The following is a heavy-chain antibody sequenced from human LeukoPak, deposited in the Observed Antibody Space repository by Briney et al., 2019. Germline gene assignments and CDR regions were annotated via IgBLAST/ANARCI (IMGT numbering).Heavy chain of an antibody. CDR2: IYYSGST. D-gene: IGHD3-3*01. CDR3: ARAGKYYDFWSGYYQSTFFDY. J-gene: IGHJ4*02. V-gene: IGHV4-30-4*01. CDR1: GGSISSGDYS. Sequence: SQTLSLTCTVSGGSISSGDYSWSWIRQPPGKGLEWIGYIYYSGSTYYNPSLKSRVTISVDTSKNQFSLKLSSVTAADTAVYYCARAGKYYDFWSGYYQSTFFDYWGQGTLVTVSS.